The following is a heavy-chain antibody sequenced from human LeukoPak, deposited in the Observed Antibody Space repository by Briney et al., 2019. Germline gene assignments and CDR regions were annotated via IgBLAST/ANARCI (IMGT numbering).Heavy chain of an antibody. Sequence: SETLSLTCTVSGGSVSSYYWSWIRQPPGKGLEWIGYIYTSGSTNYNPSLKSRVTISVDTSKNQFSLKLSSVTAADTAVYYCARRSWGVYYFDYWGQGTLVTVSS. J-gene: IGHJ4*02. CDR2: IYTSGST. CDR1: GGSVSSYY. V-gene: IGHV4-4*09. D-gene: IGHD3-10*01. CDR3: ARRSWGVYYFDY.